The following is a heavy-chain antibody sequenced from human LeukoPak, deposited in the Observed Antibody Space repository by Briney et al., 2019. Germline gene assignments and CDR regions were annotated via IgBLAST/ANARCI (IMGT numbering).Heavy chain of an antibody. Sequence: PGGSLRLSCAASGFTFSSYSMNWVRQAPGKGLEWVSSISSSSSYIYYADSVKGRFTISRDNSKNTLYLQMNSLRAEDTAVYYCAKDRTVTLVDWGQGTLVTVSS. CDR3: AKDRTVTLVD. J-gene: IGHJ4*02. CDR1: GFTFSSYS. D-gene: IGHD4-17*01. V-gene: IGHV3-21*01. CDR2: ISSSSSYI.